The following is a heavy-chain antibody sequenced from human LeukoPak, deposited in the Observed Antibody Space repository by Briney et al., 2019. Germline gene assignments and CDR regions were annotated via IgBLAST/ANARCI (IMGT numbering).Heavy chain of an antibody. CDR3: ARAQTYGDSRLLLDF. V-gene: IGHV3-20*04. J-gene: IGHJ4*02. CDR1: GFTFGNYG. D-gene: IGHD4-17*01. Sequence: GGSLRLSCAASGFTFGNYGMSWVRQAPGKGLEWVSGINWNGGSTGYADSVGGRFTISRDNAKNSQYLQMNSLRVEDTALYYCARAQTYGDSRLLLDFWGQGTLVTVSS. CDR2: INWNGGST.